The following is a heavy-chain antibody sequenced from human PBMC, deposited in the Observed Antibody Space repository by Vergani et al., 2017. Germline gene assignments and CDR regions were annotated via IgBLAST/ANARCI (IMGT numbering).Heavy chain of an antibody. Sequence: EVMLVQSGAEVKKPGESLKISCKYSESSFISNEIAWVRQMSGKGLQWMGNINPIDSKIAYSPSFQGQAIMSLDKSITTAYLQWRSLKASDTAIYYCTRDGACGDGACLDWDDWGEGRKVTVAS. V-gene: IGHV5-51*03. CDR3: TRDGACGDGACLDWDD. D-gene: IGHD3/OR15-3a*01. J-gene: IGHJ6*01. CDR1: ESSFISNE. CDR2: INPIDSKI.